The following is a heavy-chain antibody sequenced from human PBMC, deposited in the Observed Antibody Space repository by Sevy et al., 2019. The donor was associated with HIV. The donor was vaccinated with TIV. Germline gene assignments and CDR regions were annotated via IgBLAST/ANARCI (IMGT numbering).Heavy chain of an antibody. CDR2: ISAHNGDT. CDR3: ARVYAASGGGNGMDV. Sequence: ASVKVSCKASGYTFTTYRITWVRQAPGQGFQWMGWISAHNGDTKYAQKLQGRLTMTTETSTSTAYMELRSLRSDDTAVYYCARVYAASGGGNGMDVWGQGTTVTVSS. V-gene: IGHV1-18*01. D-gene: IGHD6-13*01. J-gene: IGHJ6*02. CDR1: GYTFTTYR.